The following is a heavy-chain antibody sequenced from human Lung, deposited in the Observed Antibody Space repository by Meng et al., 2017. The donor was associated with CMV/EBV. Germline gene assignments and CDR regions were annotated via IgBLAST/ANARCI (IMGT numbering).Heavy chain of an antibody. CDR3: ARADKVRFDY. CDR1: GGSMSSTNW. CDR2: IYHSGST. J-gene: IGHJ4*02. Sequence: HLQEPGPGRVQPSGHLSLACAVSGGSMSSTNWWSWVRQPPGKGLEWIGEIYHSGSTNYNPSLKSRVSISVDKSKSQFSLKLSSVTAADTAVYYCARADKVRFDYWGQGTLVTVSS. V-gene: IGHV4-4*02.